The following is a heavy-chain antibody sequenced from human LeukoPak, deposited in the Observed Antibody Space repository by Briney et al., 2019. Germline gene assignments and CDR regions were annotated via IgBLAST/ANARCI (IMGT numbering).Heavy chain of an antibody. J-gene: IGHJ4*02. CDR3: ARDPWGVITFGGVIASPIDY. V-gene: IGHV4-38-2*02. Sequence: SETLSLACTVSGYSISSGYYGCCSRQPPGKGREGSGSIYQSGSTYYNPSRKGRCTISIDTSKNHFCLKLSSVPAADPPVYYCARDPWGVITFGGVIASPIDYWGQGTLATVSS. CDR2: IYQSGST. D-gene: IGHD3-16*02. CDR1: GYSISSGYY.